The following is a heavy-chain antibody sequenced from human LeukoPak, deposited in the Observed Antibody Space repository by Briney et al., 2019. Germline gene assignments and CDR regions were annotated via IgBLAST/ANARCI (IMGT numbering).Heavy chain of an antibody. CDR1: GGSISSGSYY. Sequence: SQTLSLTCTVSGGSISSGSYYWNWVRQPAGKGLEWIGRIYTSGSTNYNPSLKSRVIISVDTSKTQFSLKLSSVTAADTAVYYCARDLHGDWFDPWGQGTLVTVSS. J-gene: IGHJ5*02. D-gene: IGHD3-3*01. CDR2: IYTSGST. V-gene: IGHV4-61*02. CDR3: ARDLHGDWFDP.